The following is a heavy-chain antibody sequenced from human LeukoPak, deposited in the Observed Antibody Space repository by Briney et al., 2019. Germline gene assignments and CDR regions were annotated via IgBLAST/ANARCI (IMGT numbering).Heavy chain of an antibody. CDR3: AGDVVVGAIHFDY. CDR2: INPNSGGT. D-gene: IGHD1-26*01. CDR1: GYTFTGYY. V-gene: IGHV1-2*02. J-gene: IGHJ4*02. Sequence: ASVKVSCKASGYTFTGYYMHWVRQAPGQGLEWMGWINPNSGGTNYAQKLQGRVTMTTDTSTSTAYMELRSLRSDDTAVYYCAGDVVVGAIHFDYWGQGTLVTVSS.